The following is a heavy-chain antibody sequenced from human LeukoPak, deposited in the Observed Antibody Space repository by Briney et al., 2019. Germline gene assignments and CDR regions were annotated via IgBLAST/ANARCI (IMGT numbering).Heavy chain of an antibody. Sequence: GGSLRLSFAASGFTFSSYSMNWVRQAPGKGLEWVSSISSSSSYIYYADSVKGRFTISRDNAKNSLYLQMNSLRAEDTAVYYCARDVIAAAVGIFDYWGQGTLVTVSS. V-gene: IGHV3-21*01. J-gene: IGHJ4*02. D-gene: IGHD6-13*01. CDR3: ARDVIAAAVGIFDY. CDR1: GFTFSSYS. CDR2: ISSSSSYI.